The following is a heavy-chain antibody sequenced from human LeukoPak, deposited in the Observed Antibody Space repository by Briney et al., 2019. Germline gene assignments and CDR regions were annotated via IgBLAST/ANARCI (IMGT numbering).Heavy chain of an antibody. V-gene: IGHV4-39*01. Sequence: PSETLSLTCTVSGGSISSSSYYWGWIRQPPGKGLEWIGSIYYSGSTYYNPSLKSRVTISVDTSKNQFSLKLSSVTAADTAVYYCARQISSVRSELKLSSGWLLRGYFGYWGQGTLVTVSS. CDR1: GGSISSSSYY. CDR2: IYYSGST. D-gene: IGHD6-19*01. CDR3: ARQISSVRSELKLSSGWLLRGYFGY. J-gene: IGHJ4*02.